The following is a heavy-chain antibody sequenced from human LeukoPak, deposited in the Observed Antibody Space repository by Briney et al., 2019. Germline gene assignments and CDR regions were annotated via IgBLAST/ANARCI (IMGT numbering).Heavy chain of an antibody. Sequence: PSETLSLTCTVSGGSMSSYYWIWIRQPPGKGLEWSGYIYYSGSTYYNPSLESRVTISVDTSKNQFSLKLSSVTAADTAVYYCARASQHYYASGSSSLDYWGQGTLVTVSS. V-gene: IGHV4-59*12. CDR1: GGSMSSYY. CDR2: IYYSGST. D-gene: IGHD3-10*01. J-gene: IGHJ4*02. CDR3: ARASQHYYASGSSSLDY.